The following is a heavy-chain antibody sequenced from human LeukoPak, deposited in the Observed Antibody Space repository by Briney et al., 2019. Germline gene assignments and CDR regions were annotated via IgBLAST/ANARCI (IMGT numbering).Heavy chain of an antibody. D-gene: IGHD2-2*01. CDR3: AREILSFVVVTLGWFDP. Sequence: GGSLRLSCEASGFTFSSYAMSWVRQAPGKGLEWVSGVRGSGGGTYYTDSVKGRFTISRDNSKNTLFLQMNSLRVEDTAVYYCAREILSFVVVTLGWFDPWGQGTLVTVSS. V-gene: IGHV3-23*01. J-gene: IGHJ5*02. CDR2: VRGSGGGT. CDR1: GFTFSSYA.